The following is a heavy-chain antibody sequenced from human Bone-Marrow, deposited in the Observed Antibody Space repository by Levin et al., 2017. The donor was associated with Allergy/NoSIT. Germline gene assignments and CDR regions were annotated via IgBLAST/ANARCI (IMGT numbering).Heavy chain of an antibody. CDR2: INPNSGGT. V-gene: IGHV1-2*02. J-gene: IGHJ4*02. CDR1: GYIFTGFY. CDR3: AKIKAYGDYGTLDY. Sequence: ASVKVSCKASGYIFTGFYMHWVRQAPGQGLEWMGWINPNSGGTKYAQKFQDRVTLTRDTSISTAYMELSGLTSDDTALYYCAKIKAYGDYGTLDYWGQGTLVTVSS. D-gene: IGHD4-17*01.